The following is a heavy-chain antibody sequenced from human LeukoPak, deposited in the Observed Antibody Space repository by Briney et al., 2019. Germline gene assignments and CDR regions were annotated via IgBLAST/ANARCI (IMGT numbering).Heavy chain of an antibody. CDR2: ISWNSGSI. CDR3: AKDTAYYCDSSGYFDY. J-gene: IGHJ4*02. Sequence: GRSLRLSCAASGFTFDDYAMHWVRQAPGKGLEWVSGISWNSGSIGYADSVKGRFTISRDNAKNSLYLQMNSLRAEDTALYYCAKDTAYYCDSSGYFDYWGQGTLVTVSS. V-gene: IGHV3-9*01. CDR1: GFTFDDYA. D-gene: IGHD3-22*01.